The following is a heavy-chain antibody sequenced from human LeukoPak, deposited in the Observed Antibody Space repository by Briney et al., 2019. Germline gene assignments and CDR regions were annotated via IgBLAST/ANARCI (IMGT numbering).Heavy chain of an antibody. Sequence: GGSLRLSCAASGFTFNDYYMSWIRQAPGKGLEWLSYVNIGGTNTHYADSVKGRFTISRDNAKKSLYLEMNNLRAEDMAVYYCATDGAGFDTWGQGVLVTVSS. D-gene: IGHD5-24*01. J-gene: IGHJ5*02. CDR2: VNIGGTNT. CDR1: GFTFNDYY. CDR3: ATDGAGFDT. V-gene: IGHV3-11*01.